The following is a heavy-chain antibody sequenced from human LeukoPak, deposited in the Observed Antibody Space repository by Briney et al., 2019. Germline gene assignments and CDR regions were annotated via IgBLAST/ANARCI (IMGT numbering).Heavy chain of an antibody. Sequence: SRPVSLPCAISGDSVSCNSAAGNSIRQSPSRGVEWLGRTYYRSKWYNDYAVSVKGRIAINPDTSKNQFSLQLNSVTPEDTAVYYCARAKGRSPLFDYWGQGTLVTVSS. D-gene: IGHD6-13*01. CDR2: TYYRSKWYN. V-gene: IGHV6-1*01. J-gene: IGHJ4*02. CDR1: GDSVSCNSAA. CDR3: ARAKGRSPLFDY.